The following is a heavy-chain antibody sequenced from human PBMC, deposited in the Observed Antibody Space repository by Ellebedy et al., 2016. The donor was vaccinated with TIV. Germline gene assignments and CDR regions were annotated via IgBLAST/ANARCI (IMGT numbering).Heavy chain of an antibody. D-gene: IGHD2-2*01. V-gene: IGHV1-69*13. CDR1: GYTFIAYY. J-gene: IGHJ5*02. CDR2: IIPIFGTA. Sequence: SVKVSXXASGYTFIAYYIHWVRQAPGQGLEWMGGIIPIFGTANYAQKFQGRVTITADESTSTAYMELSSLRSEDTAVYYCARDRDCSSTSCYPLDPWGQGTLVTISS. CDR3: ARDRDCSSTSCYPLDP.